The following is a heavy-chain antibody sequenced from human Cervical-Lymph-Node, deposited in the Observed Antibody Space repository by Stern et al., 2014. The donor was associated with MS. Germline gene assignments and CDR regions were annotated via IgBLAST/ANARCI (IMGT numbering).Heavy chain of an antibody. Sequence: QVQLVQSGAEVKKPGASVKVSCKASGNTFTPYAVHWVRQAPGHILEWLGWISAGHWNTKYSEQFQGRLTITRDTTASTAYMEVTSLRTEDTAVYYCAQGNSQYCGTSGCDSPYYGLDVWGQGTTVIVSS. D-gene: IGHD2-2*01. V-gene: IGHV1-3*01. CDR1: GNTFTPYA. J-gene: IGHJ6*02. CDR3: AQGNSQYCGTSGCDSPYYGLDV. CDR2: ISAGHWNT.